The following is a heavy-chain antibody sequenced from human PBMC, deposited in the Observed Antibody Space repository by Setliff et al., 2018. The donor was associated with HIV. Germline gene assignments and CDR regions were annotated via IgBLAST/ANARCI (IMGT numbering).Heavy chain of an antibody. D-gene: IGHD7-27*01. Sequence: GGSLRLSCGASGFTFGNHWMYWVRQAPGKGLVWVSHINSDGSTTNYADSVKGRFTISKDNAKNTLYLQMNSLRDEDTAVYYCGRDSAGAGATIDYWGQGTLVTVSS. CDR3: GRDSAGAGATIDY. CDR2: INSDGSTT. J-gene: IGHJ4*02. CDR1: GFTFGNHW. V-gene: IGHV3-74*01.